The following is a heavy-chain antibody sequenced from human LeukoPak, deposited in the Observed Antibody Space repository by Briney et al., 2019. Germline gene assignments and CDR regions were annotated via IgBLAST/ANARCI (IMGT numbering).Heavy chain of an antibody. CDR2: IRSKAYGGTT. CDR1: GFTFGDYA. CDR3: TRDLPWFDP. Sequence: GVLRLSCTASGFTFGDYAMSWFRRAPGKGLEWVGFIRSKAYGGTTEYAASVKGRFTISRDDSKSIAYLQMNSLRTEDTAVYYCTRDLPWFDPWGQGTLVTVSS. V-gene: IGHV3-49*03. J-gene: IGHJ5*02.